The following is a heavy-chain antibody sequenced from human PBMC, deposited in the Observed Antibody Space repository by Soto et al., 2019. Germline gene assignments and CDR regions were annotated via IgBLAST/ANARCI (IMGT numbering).Heavy chain of an antibody. D-gene: IGHD2-15*01. CDR2: INPNSGGT. V-gene: IGHV1-2*04. CDR1: GYTFPGYY. J-gene: IGHJ4*02. Sequence: ASVKVSCKASGYTFPGYYMHWVRQAPGQGLEWMGWINPNSGGTNYAQKFQGWVTMTRDTSISTAYMELSRLRSDDTAVYYCARGPGYCSGGSCLSFDYWGQGTLVTVSS. CDR3: ARGPGYCSGGSCLSFDY.